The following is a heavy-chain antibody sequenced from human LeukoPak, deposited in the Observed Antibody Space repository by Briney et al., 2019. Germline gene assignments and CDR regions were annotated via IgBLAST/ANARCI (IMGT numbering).Heavy chain of an antibody. CDR3: ARGPRVWGSASKGLNY. J-gene: IGHJ4*02. Sequence: PSETLSLTCTVSGGSISSSSYYWGWIRQPPGKGLEWIGEINHSGSTNYNPSLKSRVAISVDTSKNQFSLKLSSVTAADTAVYYCARGPRVWGSASKGLNYWGQGTLVTVSS. V-gene: IGHV4-39*07. D-gene: IGHD7-27*01. CDR2: INHSGST. CDR1: GGSISSSSYY.